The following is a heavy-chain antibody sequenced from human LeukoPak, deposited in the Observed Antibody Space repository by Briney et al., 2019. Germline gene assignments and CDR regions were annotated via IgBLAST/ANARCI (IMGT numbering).Heavy chain of an antibody. V-gene: IGHV4-4*02. CDR1: GGSISSSNW. D-gene: IGHD2-15*01. J-gene: IGHJ4*02. Sequence: LETLSLTCAVSGGSISSSNWWSWVRQPPGKGLEWIGEIYHSGSTNYNPSLKSRVTISVDKSKNQLSLKLSAVTAADTAVYYCARRCSGGSCCDYWGQGTLVTVSS. CDR3: ARRCSGGSCCDY. CDR2: IYHSGST.